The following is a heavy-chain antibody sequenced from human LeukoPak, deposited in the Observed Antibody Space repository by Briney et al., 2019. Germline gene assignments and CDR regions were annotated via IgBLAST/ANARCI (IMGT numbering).Heavy chain of an antibody. Sequence: SETLSLTCTVSGGSISSSSYYWGWIRQPPGKGLEWIGSIYYSGSTYYNPSLKSRVTISVDTSKNQFSLKLSSVTAADTAVYYCARAHGDYQHWGQGTLVTVSS. CDR2: IYYSGST. CDR3: ARAHGDYQH. V-gene: IGHV4-39*01. J-gene: IGHJ1*01. D-gene: IGHD4-17*01. CDR1: GGSISSSSYY.